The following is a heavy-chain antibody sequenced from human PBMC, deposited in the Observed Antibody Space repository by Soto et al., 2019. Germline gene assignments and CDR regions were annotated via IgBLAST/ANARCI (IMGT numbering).Heavy chain of an antibody. CDR3: AREKWLVRRNDPFDI. J-gene: IGHJ3*02. V-gene: IGHV1-2*02. Sequence: ASVKVSCKASGYTFTGYYMHWVRQAPGQGLEWMGWINPNSGGTNYAQRFQGRVTLTRDTSTNTVNMELSSLRSEDTAVYYCAREKWLVRRNDPFDIWGQGTMVTVSS. CDR1: GYTFTGYY. D-gene: IGHD6-19*01. CDR2: INPNSGGT.